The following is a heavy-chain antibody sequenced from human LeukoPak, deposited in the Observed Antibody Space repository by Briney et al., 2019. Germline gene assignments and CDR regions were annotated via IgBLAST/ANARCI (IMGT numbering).Heavy chain of an antibody. Sequence: ASVKVSCKAPGYTFTGYYMHWVRQAPGQGLEWMGWINPNSGGTNYAQKFQGRVTMTRDTSISAAYMVLSRLRSDDTAVYYCVRDHYVSGNYVLDDYWGQGTLVTVSS. J-gene: IGHJ4*02. V-gene: IGHV1-2*02. D-gene: IGHD3-16*01. CDR2: INPNSGGT. CDR1: GYTFTGYY. CDR3: VRDHYVSGNYVLDDY.